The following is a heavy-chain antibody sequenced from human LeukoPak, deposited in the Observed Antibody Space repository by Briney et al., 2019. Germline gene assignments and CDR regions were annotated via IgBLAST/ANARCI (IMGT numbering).Heavy chain of an antibody. Sequence: GGSLRLSCAASGFPFSSYSMTWVRQAPGKGLEWVANIKPDGTTKFYVDSVKGRFTISRDNALNSLYLQMNSLRAEDTAIYYCAREGSGYSSSWYSDYYYGMDVWGQGTTVTVSS. CDR2: IKPDGTTK. D-gene: IGHD6-13*01. CDR3: AREGSGYSSSWYSDYYYGMDV. J-gene: IGHJ6*02. CDR1: GFPFSSYS. V-gene: IGHV3-7*03.